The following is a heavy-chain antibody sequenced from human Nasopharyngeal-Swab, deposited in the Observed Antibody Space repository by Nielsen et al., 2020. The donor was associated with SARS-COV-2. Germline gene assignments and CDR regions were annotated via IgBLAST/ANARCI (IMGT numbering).Heavy chain of an antibody. CDR2: ISWNSGSI. D-gene: IGHD3-22*01. CDR1: GFTFDDYA. V-gene: IGHV3-9*01. Sequence: SLKISCAASGFTFDDYAMHWVRQAPGKGLEWVSGISWNSGSIGYADSVKGRFTISRDNAKNSLYLQMNSLRAEDTALYYCAKDNYDSSGYLTSWGQGTLVTVSS. J-gene: IGHJ5*02. CDR3: AKDNYDSSGYLTS.